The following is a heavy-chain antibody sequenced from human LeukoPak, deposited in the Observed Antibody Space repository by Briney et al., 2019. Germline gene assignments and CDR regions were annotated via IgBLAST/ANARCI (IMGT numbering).Heavy chain of an antibody. CDR2: INHSGST. CDR3: ARLNSYMTVFDY. D-gene: IGHD2-21*01. J-gene: IGHJ4*02. Sequence: PSETLSLTCGVYGGSFRNYYWSWIRQPPGKGLEWIGEINHSGSTNYNPSLKSRVSISVDTSKNQSSLKLNSVTATDTATYYCARLNSYMTVFDYWGQGTLVTVSS. V-gene: IGHV4-34*01. CDR1: GGSFRNYY.